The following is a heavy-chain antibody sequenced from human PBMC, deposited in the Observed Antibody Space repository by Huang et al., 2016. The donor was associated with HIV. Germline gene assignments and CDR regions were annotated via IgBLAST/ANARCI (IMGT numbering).Heavy chain of an antibody. D-gene: IGHD3-16*01. Sequence: QVQLYQWGAGLLRPSETLSLNCAVYRGSLSGYYWSWIRQSPDKGLEWIGESNYRGTINYNPSLKSRVTISVDTSKKQLSLKLKSVTAADTAVYYCARDVMTSFGGPFDPWGQGTLVAVSS. J-gene: IGHJ5*02. CDR2: SNYRGTI. CDR3: ARDVMTSFGGPFDP. CDR1: RGSLSGYY. V-gene: IGHV4-34*01.